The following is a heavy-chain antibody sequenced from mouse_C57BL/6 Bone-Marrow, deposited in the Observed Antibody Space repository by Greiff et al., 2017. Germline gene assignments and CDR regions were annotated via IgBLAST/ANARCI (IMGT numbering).Heavy chain of an antibody. V-gene: IGHV1-81*01. J-gene: IGHJ3*01. D-gene: IGHD1-1*01. CDR2: IYPRSGNP. CDR3: ATLREAY. Sequence: VQLVESGAELARPGASVKLSCKASGYTFTSSGISWVKQRTGQGLEWIGEIYPRSGNPYYNEKFKGKATLTADKSSRTAYMELRSLTSEDSAVYFCATLREAYWGQGTLVTVSA. CDR1: GYTFTSSG.